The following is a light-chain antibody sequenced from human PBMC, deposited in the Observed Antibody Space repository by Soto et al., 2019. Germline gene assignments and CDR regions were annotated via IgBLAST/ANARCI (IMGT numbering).Light chain of an antibody. CDR3: QQRHLWPIT. CDR2: GAS. Sequence: EIVFTQSPATLSLSPGERATLSCRASQSVSSNLAWYQQKPDQAPRLLIYGASTRATGIPARFSGSGSGTDFTLTISSLEPEDFAVYFCQQRHLWPITFGQGTRLEIK. J-gene: IGKJ5*01. V-gene: IGKV3-11*01. CDR1: QSVSSN.